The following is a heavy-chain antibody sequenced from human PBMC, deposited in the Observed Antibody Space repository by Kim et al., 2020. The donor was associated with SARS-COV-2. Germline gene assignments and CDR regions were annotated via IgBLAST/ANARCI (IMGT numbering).Heavy chain of an antibody. J-gene: IGHJ4*02. CDR1: GFTFSSYW. Sequence: GGSLRLSCAASGFTFSSYWMSWVRQAPGKGLEWVANIKQDGSEKYYVDSVKGRFTISRDNAKNSLYLQMNSLRAEDTAVYYCARVGDGLLWFGELSEGWDLWGQGTLVTVSS. D-gene: IGHD3-10*01. V-gene: IGHV3-7*03. CDR2: IKQDGSEK. CDR3: ARVGDGLLWFGELSEGWDL.